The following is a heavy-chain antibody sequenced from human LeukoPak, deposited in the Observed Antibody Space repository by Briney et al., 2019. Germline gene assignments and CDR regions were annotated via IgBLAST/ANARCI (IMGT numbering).Heavy chain of an antibody. Sequence: GGSLRLSCAASGFTFSTYWMTWVRQAPGRGLDWVANLNQYGSKTYYVDSVKGRFTISIDNAQKSLYLQMNSLRAEDTAIYYCARESILGTTTDYFDYWGQGTRVIVSS. J-gene: IGHJ4*02. D-gene: IGHD1-26*01. V-gene: IGHV3-7*01. CDR1: GFTFSTYW. CDR2: LNQYGSKT. CDR3: ARESILGTTTDYFDY.